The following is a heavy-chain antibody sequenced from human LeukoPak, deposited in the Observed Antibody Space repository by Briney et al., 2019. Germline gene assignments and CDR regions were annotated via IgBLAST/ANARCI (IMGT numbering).Heavy chain of an antibody. CDR3: ARHEYYYDSSGYSYGMDV. J-gene: IGHJ6*02. V-gene: IGHV5-51*01. D-gene: IGHD3-22*01. Sequence: GESLKISCKSSGYSFTSYWIGWVRQMPGKGLEWMGIIYPGDSDTRYSPSFQGQVTISADKSISTAYLQWSSLKASDTAMYYCARHEYYYDSSGYSYGMDVWGQGTTVTVSS. CDR2: IYPGDSDT. CDR1: GYSFTSYW.